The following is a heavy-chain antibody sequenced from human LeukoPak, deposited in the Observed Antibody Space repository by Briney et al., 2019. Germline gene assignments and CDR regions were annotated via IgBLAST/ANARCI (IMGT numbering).Heavy chain of an antibody. J-gene: IGHJ4*02. CDR1: GFTFSSHD. D-gene: IGHD2-15*01. CDR3: ARDYGGPHYFDY. Sequence: GGSLRLSCAASGFTFSSHDMNWVRQAPGKGLEWVSSITTATSSYIYYADSVKGRFTISRDDAKNSLYLQMDSLRAEDTAVYYCARDYGGPHYFDYWGQGTLGTVSS. V-gene: IGHV3-21*01. CDR2: ITTATSSYI.